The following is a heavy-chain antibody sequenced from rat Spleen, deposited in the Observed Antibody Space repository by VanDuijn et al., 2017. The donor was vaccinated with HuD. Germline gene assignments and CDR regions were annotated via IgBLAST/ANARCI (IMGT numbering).Heavy chain of an antibody. CDR2: ISPSGATT. CDR3: ARRGSRYWYFDF. V-gene: IGHV5-31*01. Sequence: EVQLVESGGGLVQPGRSLKLSCVASGFTFNNYWMTWIRQAPGKGLEWVASISPSGATTNYRDSVKGRFTISRDNARGTLYLQMDSLRSEDTATYYCARRGSRYWYFDFWGPGTMVTVSS. CDR1: GFTFNNYW. D-gene: IGHD4-3*01. J-gene: IGHJ1*01.